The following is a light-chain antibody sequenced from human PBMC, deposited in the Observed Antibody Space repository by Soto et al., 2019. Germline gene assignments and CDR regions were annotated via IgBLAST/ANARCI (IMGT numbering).Light chain of an antibody. CDR1: SSDVGAYNY. V-gene: IGLV2-14*03. CDR2: DVN. Sequence: QSVLTQPASVSGSPGQSITISCTGTSSDVGAYNYVSWYQQHPGKAPKLMIYDVNNRPSGVSNRFSGSKSGNTASLTISGLQAGDEADYYCSSYTSSTTDVFGAGTKATGL. CDR3: SSYTSSTTDV. J-gene: IGLJ1*01.